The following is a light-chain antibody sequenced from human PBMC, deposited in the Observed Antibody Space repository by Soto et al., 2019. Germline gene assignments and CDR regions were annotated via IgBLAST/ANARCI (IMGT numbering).Light chain of an antibody. Sequence: IQMTQSPSTLSAYVGDRVTFTFRASQTISTWLAWYQQKPGKAPKLLIYDASTLESGVPSRFSGSGSGTEFTLTISSLQTDDFATYYCQQYNSYSSWTFGQGTKVDIK. V-gene: IGKV1-5*01. CDR1: QTISTW. J-gene: IGKJ1*01. CDR2: DAS. CDR3: QQYNSYSSWT.